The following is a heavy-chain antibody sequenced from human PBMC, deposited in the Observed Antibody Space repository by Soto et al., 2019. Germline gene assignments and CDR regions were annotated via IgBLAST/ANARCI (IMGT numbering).Heavy chain of an antibody. CDR1: GGSINSGHW. CDR2: IYRSGTS. D-gene: IGHD6-19*01. V-gene: IGHV4-4*02. J-gene: IGHJ4*02. CDR3: AWASVADDFYY. Sequence: SETLSLTCVVSGGSINSGHWWSWVRQPPGEGLEWVAEIYRSGTSFCNPSLKSRVTISVDKSKNQLSLTLTSVTAADTAVYYCAWASVADDFYYWAQGTMATVS.